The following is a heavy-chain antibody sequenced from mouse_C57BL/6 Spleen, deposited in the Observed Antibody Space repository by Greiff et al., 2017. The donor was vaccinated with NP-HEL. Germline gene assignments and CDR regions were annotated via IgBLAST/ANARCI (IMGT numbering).Heavy chain of an antibody. D-gene: IGHD2-4*01. CDR3: TRGLRQGFDY. J-gene: IGHJ2*01. CDR2: IDPETGGT. V-gene: IGHV1-15*01. CDR1: GYTFTDYE. Sequence: VQLQQSGAELVRPGASVTLSCKASGYTFTDYEMHWVKQTPVHGLEWIGAIDPETGGTAYNQKFKGKAILTADKSSSTAYMELRSLTSEDSAVYYCTRGLRQGFDYWGQGTTLTVSS.